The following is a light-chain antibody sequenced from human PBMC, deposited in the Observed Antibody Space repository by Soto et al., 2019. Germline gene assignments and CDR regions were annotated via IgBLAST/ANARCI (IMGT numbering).Light chain of an antibody. V-gene: IGKV1-39*01. CDR2: AAS. CDR3: QQSFTNPKT. J-gene: IGKJ1*01. Sequence: DSQMTPSPSSLSASVGDRVTITCRASQGISNCLNWYQQRPGEAPKVLIYAASSLQTGVPSRFSGSGSGTVFTLTINSLQPEDFATYFCQQSFTNPKTFGQGTEVDIK. CDR1: QGISNC.